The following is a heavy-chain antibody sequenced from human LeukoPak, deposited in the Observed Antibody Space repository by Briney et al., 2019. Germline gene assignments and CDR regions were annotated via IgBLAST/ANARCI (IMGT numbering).Heavy chain of an antibody. J-gene: IGHJ6*04. D-gene: IGHD2-2*01. CDR3: ARGPVVQAGVVPAAISHYYYYGMDV. V-gene: IGHV3-30*04. CDR1: GFTFSSYA. CDR2: ISYDGSNK. Sequence: GRSLRLSCAASGFTFSSYAMHWVRQAPGKGLEWVAVISYDGSNKYYADSVKGRFTISRDNSKNTLYLQMNSLRAEDTAVYYCARGPVVQAGVVPAAISHYYYYGMDVWGKGTTVTASS.